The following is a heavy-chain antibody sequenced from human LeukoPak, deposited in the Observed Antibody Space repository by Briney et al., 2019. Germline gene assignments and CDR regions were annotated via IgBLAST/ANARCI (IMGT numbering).Heavy chain of an antibody. Sequence: PSETLSLTCTVSGDSISSSGYYWGWIRQPPGKGPEWIGSIYYSGITYYNPSLKSRVTISVDTSKNQFSLKLSSVTAADTAVYYCARDARGPGFDYWGQGTLVTVSS. CDR1: GDSISSSGYY. J-gene: IGHJ4*02. CDR3: ARDARGPGFDY. V-gene: IGHV4-39*07. CDR2: IYYSGIT.